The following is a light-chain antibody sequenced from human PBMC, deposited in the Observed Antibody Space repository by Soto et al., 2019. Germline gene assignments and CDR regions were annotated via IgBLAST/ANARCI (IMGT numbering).Light chain of an antibody. V-gene: IGLV1-40*01. J-gene: IGLJ3*02. CDR1: SSDIGAGYD. Sequence: QSALTQPPSMSGAPVQRVTISCTGSSSDIGAGYDVHWYQQFPGTAPKLLIYSNINRPSGVPDRFSGSKSGTSASLAITGLQAEDEADYYCQSYDSSLGGSKGVFGGGTKLTVL. CDR2: SNI. CDR3: QSYDSSLGGSKGV.